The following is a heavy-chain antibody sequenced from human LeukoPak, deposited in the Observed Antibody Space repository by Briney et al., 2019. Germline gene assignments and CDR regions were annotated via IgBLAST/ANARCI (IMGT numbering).Heavy chain of an antibody. CDR3: ARARNSSSFTYFDY. Sequence: SETLSLTCTVSGGSISSYYWSWIRQPPGKGLEWIGYIYYSGSTNYNPSLKSRVTISVDTSKNQFSLKLSSVTAADTAVYYCARARNSSSFTYFDYWGQGTLVTVSS. J-gene: IGHJ4*02. CDR2: IYYSGST. V-gene: IGHV4-59*01. D-gene: IGHD6-13*01. CDR1: GGSISSYY.